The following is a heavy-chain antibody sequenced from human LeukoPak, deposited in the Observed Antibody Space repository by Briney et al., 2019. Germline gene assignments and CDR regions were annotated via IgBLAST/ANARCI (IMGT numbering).Heavy chain of an antibody. Sequence: SETLSLTCTVSGGYISSSSYYWGWIRQPPGKGLEWIGSIYYSGSTYYNPSLKSRVTISVDTSKNQFSLKLSSVTAADTAVYYCARSYYYDSSGYYRDAFDIWGQGTMVTVSS. J-gene: IGHJ3*02. CDR3: ARSYYYDSSGYYRDAFDI. D-gene: IGHD3-22*01. V-gene: IGHV4-39*07. CDR1: GGYISSSSYY. CDR2: IYYSGST.